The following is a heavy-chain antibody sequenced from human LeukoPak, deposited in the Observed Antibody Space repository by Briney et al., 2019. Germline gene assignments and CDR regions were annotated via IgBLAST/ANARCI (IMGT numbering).Heavy chain of an antibody. Sequence: ASVKVSCKAPGYTFINYGISWVRQAPGQGLEWMGWISAYTGNTNYAQKFQGRVTMTTDTSASTAYMELRSLRSDDTAVFYCVRGRRAATILGGLDYWGQGTLVIVSS. CDR3: VRGRRAATILGGLDY. J-gene: IGHJ4*02. V-gene: IGHV1-18*01. D-gene: IGHD5-12*01. CDR1: GYTFINYG. CDR2: ISAYTGNT.